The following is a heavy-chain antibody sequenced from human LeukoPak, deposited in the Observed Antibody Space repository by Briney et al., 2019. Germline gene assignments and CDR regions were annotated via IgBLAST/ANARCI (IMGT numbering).Heavy chain of an antibody. CDR3: ARSPINYYDSGGYYYYFDY. J-gene: IGHJ4*02. D-gene: IGHD3-22*01. CDR1: GXTFSSSA. Sequence: GGSLRLSCAASGXTFSSSAMHWVRQAPGKGLEWVALISYDGRNNYYADSVKGRFAVSRDNSKNTLFLQLNSLRPEDTAVYYCARSPINYYDSGGYYYYFDYWGQGTLVTVSS. V-gene: IGHV3-30*09. CDR2: ISYDGRNN.